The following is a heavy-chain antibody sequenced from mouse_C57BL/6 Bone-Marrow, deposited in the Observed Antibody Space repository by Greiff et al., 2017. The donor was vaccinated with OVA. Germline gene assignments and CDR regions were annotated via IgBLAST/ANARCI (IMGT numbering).Heavy chain of an antibody. CDR2: ISSGGDYI. Sequence: EVNVVESGEGLVKPGGSLKLSCAASGFTFSSYAMSWVRQTPEKRLEWVAYISSGGDYIYYADTVKGRFTISRDNARNTLYLQMSSLKSEDTAMYYCTRDHYYGSSYVGWYFDVWGTGTTVTVSS. CDR1: GFTFSSYA. J-gene: IGHJ1*03. V-gene: IGHV5-9-1*02. CDR3: TRDHYYGSSYVGWYFDV. D-gene: IGHD1-1*01.